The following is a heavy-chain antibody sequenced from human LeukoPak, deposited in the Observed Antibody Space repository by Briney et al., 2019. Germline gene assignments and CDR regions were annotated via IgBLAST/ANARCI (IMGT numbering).Heavy chain of an antibody. V-gene: IGHV1-8*03. J-gene: IGHJ4*02. D-gene: IGHD3-3*01. CDR2: MNPNSGNT. CDR3: ARVTEYYDFWSGYYTEHFDY. CDR1: GYTFTSYD. Sequence: GASVKVSCKASGYTFTSYDINWVRQATGQGLEWMGWMNPNSGNTGYAQKFQGRVTITRNTSISTDYMELSSLRSEDTGVYYCARVTEYYDFWSGYYTEHFDYWGQGTLVTVSS.